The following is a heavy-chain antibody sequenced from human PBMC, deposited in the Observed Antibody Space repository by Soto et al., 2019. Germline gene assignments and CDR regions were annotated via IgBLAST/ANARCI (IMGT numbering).Heavy chain of an antibody. V-gene: IGHV3-7*01. Sequence: EVQLVESGGGLVQPGGSLRLSCAASGFTFSSCRMSWVRQAPGKGLEWVANIKQDGSEKYYVDSVKGRFTISRDNAKNSLYLQMDSVRAEDTGVYYCARRYSSSPYYYCYYMDVWGKGTTVTVSS. D-gene: IGHD5-18*01. J-gene: IGHJ6*03. CDR3: ARRYSSSPYYYCYYMDV. CDR2: IKQDGSEK. CDR1: GFTFSSCR.